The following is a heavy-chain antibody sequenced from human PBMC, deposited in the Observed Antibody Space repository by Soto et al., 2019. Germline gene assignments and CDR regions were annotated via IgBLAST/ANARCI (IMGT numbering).Heavy chain of an antibody. CDR3: ARESEDLTSNFDY. CDR2: ISSTTNYI. Sequence: GGSLRLSCAASGFTFTGYSMNWVRQAPGKGLEWVSSISSTTNYIYYGDSMKGRFTISRDNAKNSLYLEMNSLRAEDTAVYYCARESEDLTSNFDYWCQGTLVTVFS. V-gene: IGHV3-21*06. CDR1: GFTFTGYS. J-gene: IGHJ4*02.